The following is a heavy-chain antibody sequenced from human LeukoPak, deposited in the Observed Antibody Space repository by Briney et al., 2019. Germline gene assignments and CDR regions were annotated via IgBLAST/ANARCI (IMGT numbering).Heavy chain of an antibody. Sequence: GGSLRLSCAASGFTFSGYYMSWIRQAPGKGLEWVSYISSSGSTIYYADSVKGRFTISRDKAKNSLYLQMNSLRAEDTAVYYCARDCAYYDFWCGYSYYYMDVWGKGTTVTVPS. D-gene: IGHD3-3*01. CDR3: ARDCAYYDFWCGYSYYYMDV. CDR2: ISSSGSTI. CDR1: GFTFSGYY. J-gene: IGHJ6*03. V-gene: IGHV3-11*04.